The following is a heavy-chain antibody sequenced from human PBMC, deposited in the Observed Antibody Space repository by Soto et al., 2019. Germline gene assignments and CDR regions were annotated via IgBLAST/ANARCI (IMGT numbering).Heavy chain of an antibody. Sequence: QVQLVQSGAEVKKPGASVKVSCKASGYTFTSYDINWVRQATGQGLEWMGWMNPNSGNTGYAQKFQGRVTMTRNTSISTAYMELSSLRSEDTAVYYCARGRDGYDILTGYPYYYGRDVWGQGTTVTVSS. CDR2: MNPNSGNT. V-gene: IGHV1-8*01. CDR1: GYTFTSYD. D-gene: IGHD3-9*01. J-gene: IGHJ6*02. CDR3: ARGRDGYDILTGYPYYYGRDV.